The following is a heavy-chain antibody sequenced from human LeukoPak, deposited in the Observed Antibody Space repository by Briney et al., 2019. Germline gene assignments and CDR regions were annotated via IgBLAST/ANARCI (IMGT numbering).Heavy chain of an antibody. CDR2: ISTSSTFI. V-gene: IGHV3-21*01. CDR1: GFSLSSYD. D-gene: IGHD2/OR15-2a*01. J-gene: IGHJ5*02. CDR3: ARADCSSSTCYLRSSWFDP. Sequence: GGSLRLSCAASGFSLSSYDMNWVRQTPGKGLEWVSSISTSSTFIYYTYSVKGRFAISRDNAKNSLYLQMNSLSAEDTAVYYCARADCSSSTCYLRSSWFDPWGQGTLVTVSS.